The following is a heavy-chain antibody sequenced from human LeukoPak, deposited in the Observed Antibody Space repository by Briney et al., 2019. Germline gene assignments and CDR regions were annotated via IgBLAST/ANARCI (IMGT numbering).Heavy chain of an antibody. CDR3: ARAISTSWYHHDY. CDR2: TSTYNANT. V-gene: IGHV1-18*01. J-gene: IGHJ4*02. D-gene: IGHD6-13*01. Sequence: GASVKVSCKTSDYTFTTYGISWVRQAPGQGLEWMGWTSTYNANTKYAEKFQGRVAMTTDTSTSTVYMELRSLRFDDTAFYYCARAISTSWYHHDYWGQGTLVTVSS. CDR1: DYTFTTYG.